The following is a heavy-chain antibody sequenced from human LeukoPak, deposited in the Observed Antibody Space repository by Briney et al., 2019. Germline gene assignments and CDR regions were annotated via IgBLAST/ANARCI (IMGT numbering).Heavy chain of an antibody. J-gene: IGHJ4*02. CDR2: ISSSGSTI. CDR3: VRDGSSWGNFDY. Sequence: HPGGSLRLSCAASGFTFSSYEMNWVRQAPGKGLEWVSYISSSGSTIYYADSVKGRFTISRDNAKNSLYLQMNSLRTEDTAVYYCVRDGSSWGNFDYWGQGTLVSVSS. V-gene: IGHV3-48*03. CDR1: GFTFSSYE. D-gene: IGHD7-27*01.